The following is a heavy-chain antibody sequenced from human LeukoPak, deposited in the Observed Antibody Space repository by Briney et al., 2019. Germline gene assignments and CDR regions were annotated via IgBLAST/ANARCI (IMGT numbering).Heavy chain of an antibody. CDR3: ARSLWFGEDGAFDI. Sequence: PSETLSLTCTVSGGSISSSSYYWGWIRQPPGRGLEWIGSIYYSGSTYYNPSLKSRVTISVDTSKNQFSLKLSSVTAADTAVYYCARSLWFGEDGAFDIWGQGTMFTVSS. CDR2: IYYSGST. CDR1: GGSISSSSYY. D-gene: IGHD3-10*01. V-gene: IGHV4-39*01. J-gene: IGHJ3*02.